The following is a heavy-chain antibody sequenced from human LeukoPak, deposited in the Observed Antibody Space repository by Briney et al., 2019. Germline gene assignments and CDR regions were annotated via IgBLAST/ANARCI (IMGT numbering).Heavy chain of an antibody. CDR1: GGSFSGYY. D-gene: IGHD3-10*01. V-gene: IGHV4-34*01. CDR2: INHSGNT. J-gene: IGHJ5*02. CDR3: ARVRITMVRLTGWFDP. Sequence: SETLSLTCAVYGGSFSGYYWSWIRQPPGKGLEWIGEINHSGNTNYNPSLKSRVTISVDTSKNQFSLKLSSVTAADTAVYYCARVRITMVRLTGWFDPWGQGTLVTVSS.